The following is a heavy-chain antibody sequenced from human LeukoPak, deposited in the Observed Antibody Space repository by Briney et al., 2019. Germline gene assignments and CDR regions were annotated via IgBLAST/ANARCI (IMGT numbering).Heavy chain of an antibody. CDR3: ARDSGFGELLGYFDY. CDR2: IRYDGSNK. J-gene: IGHJ4*02. V-gene: IGHV3-30*02. CDR1: GFTFSSYG. Sequence: GGSLRLSCAASGFTFSSYGMHWVRQAPGKGLEWVAFIRYDGSNKYYADSVKGRFTISRDNSKNTLYLQMNSLRAEDTAVYYCARDSGFGELLGYFDYWGQGTLVTVSS. D-gene: IGHD3-10*01.